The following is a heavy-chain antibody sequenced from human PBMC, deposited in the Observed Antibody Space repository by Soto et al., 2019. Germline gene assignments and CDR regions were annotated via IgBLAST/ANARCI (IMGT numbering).Heavy chain of an antibody. V-gene: IGHV3-21*01. CDR3: ARKKGDTFDI. J-gene: IGHJ3*02. CDR2: ISSSGTYT. Sequence: GGSLRLSCXASGFTFSSYTMNWVRQAPGKGLEWVSFISSSGTYTYYADSLKGRFTISRDNAKDSLYLQMNSLRAEDTAVYYCARKKGDTFDIWGQGTMVTVSS. CDR1: GFTFSSYT.